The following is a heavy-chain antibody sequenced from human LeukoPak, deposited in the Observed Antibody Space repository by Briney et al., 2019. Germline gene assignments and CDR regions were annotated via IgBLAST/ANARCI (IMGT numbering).Heavy chain of an antibody. CDR1: GYTFADYY. CDR3: AREYYDSSGRKHAFEN. D-gene: IGHD3-22*01. V-gene: IGHV1-2*02. Sequence: ASVKVSCKASGYTFADYYLHWVRQAPGQGLEWMGCIDPNSGGTNYAQRFQGRVTMTRDTSISTAYMELSRLRSDDTAVYYCAREYYDSSGRKHAFENWGQGTMVNVSS. J-gene: IGHJ3*02. CDR2: IDPNSGGT.